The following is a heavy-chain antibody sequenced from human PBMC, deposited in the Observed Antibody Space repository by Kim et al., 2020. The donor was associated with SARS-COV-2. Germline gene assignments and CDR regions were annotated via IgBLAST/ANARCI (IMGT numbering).Heavy chain of an antibody. CDR3: ATTPRPGAYYYYGMDV. D-gene: IGHD3-10*01. V-gene: IGHV1-24*01. CDR2: FDPEDGET. J-gene: IGHJ6*02. Sequence: ASVKVSCKVSGYTLTELSMHWVRQAPGKGLEWMGGFDPEDGETIYAQKFQGRVTMTEDTSTDTAYMELSSLRSEDTPVYYCATTPRPGAYYYYGMDVWGQGTTVTVSS. CDR1: GYTLTELS.